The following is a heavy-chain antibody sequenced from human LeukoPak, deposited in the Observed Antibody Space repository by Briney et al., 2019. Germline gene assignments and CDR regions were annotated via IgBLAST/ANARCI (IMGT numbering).Heavy chain of an antibody. CDR3: ARALGSGYDSLFDY. V-gene: IGHV1-3*01. CDR1: GYTFTSYA. CDR2: INAGNGST. D-gene: IGHD5-12*01. J-gene: IGHJ4*02. Sequence: APVKVSCKASGYTFTSYAMHWVRQAPGQRLEWMGWINAGNGSTKYSRKFQGRVTITRDTSASTAYMELSSLRSEDTAVYYCARALGSGYDSLFDYWGQGTLVTVSS.